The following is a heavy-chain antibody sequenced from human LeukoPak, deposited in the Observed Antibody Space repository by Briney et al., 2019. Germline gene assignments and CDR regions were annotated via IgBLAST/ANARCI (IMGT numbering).Heavy chain of an antibody. CDR2: IKQDGSEK. V-gene: IGHV3-7*01. J-gene: IGHJ6*03. CDR3: ARVGPWVNPDYYYYYMDV. CDR1: GFTFSSRDW. Sequence: PGGSLRLSCVASGFTFSSRDWMTWVRQAPGKGLEWVANIKQDGSEKNYVDPVKGRFTISRDNAKNSVDLQMNSLRAEDTAVYYCARVGPWVNPDYYYYYMDVWGKGTTVTVS. D-gene: IGHD1-14*01.